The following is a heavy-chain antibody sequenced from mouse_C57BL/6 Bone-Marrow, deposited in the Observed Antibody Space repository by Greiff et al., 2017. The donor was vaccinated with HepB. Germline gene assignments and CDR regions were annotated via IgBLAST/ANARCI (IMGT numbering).Heavy chain of an antibody. CDR2: ISDGGSYT. J-gene: IGHJ2*01. CDR1: GFTFSSYA. V-gene: IGHV5-4*01. CDR3: AREGGSVFDY. Sequence: DVKLVESGGGLVKPGGSLKLSCAASGFTFSSYAMSWVRQTPEKRLEWVATISDGGSYTYYPDNVKGRFTISRDNAKYNLYLQMSHLKSEDTAMYYCAREGGSVFDYWGQGTTLTVSS. D-gene: IGHD1-1*01.